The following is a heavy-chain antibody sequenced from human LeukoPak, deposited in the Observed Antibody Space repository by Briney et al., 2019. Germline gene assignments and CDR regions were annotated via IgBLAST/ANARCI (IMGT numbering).Heavy chain of an antibody. Sequence: VASVKVSCKASGYTFTGYYMHWVRQAPGQGLEWMGWINPNSGGTNYAQKFQGRVTMTRDTSISTAYMELSRLRSDDTAVYYCVRDYEYVYYFDYWGQGTLVTVSS. CDR3: VRDYEYVYYFDY. D-gene: IGHD3-16*01. CDR1: GYTFTGYY. V-gene: IGHV1-2*02. J-gene: IGHJ4*02. CDR2: INPNSGGT.